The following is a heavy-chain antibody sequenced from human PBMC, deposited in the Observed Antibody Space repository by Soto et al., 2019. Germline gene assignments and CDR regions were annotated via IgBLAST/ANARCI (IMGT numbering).Heavy chain of an antibody. CDR2: IYPNTETT. CDR1: GYSFSGYY. Sequence: ASVKVSCKASGYSFSGYYIQWVRQAPGQGPEWLGWIYPNTETTDSSKRFQGRVTMTSDMSTRTVYMELRDLRSDDTAVYYCVSLQTSGWPGVHWGQGTLVTVSS. J-gene: IGHJ4*02. D-gene: IGHD6-25*01. V-gene: IGHV1-2*02. CDR3: VSLQTSGWPGVH.